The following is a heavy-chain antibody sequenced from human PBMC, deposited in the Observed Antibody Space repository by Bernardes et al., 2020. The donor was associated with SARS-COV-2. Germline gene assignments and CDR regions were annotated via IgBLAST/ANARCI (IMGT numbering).Heavy chain of an antibody. J-gene: IGHJ6*02. CDR1: GYTFTSYG. Sequence: ASVKVSCKASGYTFTSYGISWVRQAPGQGLEGMGWISAYNGNTNYAQKLKGRVTMTTEPSTSTAYMELRSLRSDDTAVYYCARGIVVVPAAIGGATYYYYGMDVWGQGTTVTVSS. D-gene: IGHD2-2*01. V-gene: IGHV1-18*01. CDR2: ISAYNGNT. CDR3: ARGIVVVPAAIGGATYYYYGMDV.